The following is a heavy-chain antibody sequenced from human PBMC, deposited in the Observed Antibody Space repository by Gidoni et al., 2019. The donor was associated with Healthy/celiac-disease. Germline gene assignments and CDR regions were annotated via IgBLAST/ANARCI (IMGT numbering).Heavy chain of an antibody. Sequence: EVQLVESGGGLVQPGRSRRLSCAAAGFTFDDYAMHWVRQAPGKGLEWVSGISWNSGSIGYADSVKGRFTIARDNAKNSLYLQMNSLRAEDTALYYCAKDGSTHDAFDIWGQGTMVTVSS. CDR1: GFTFDDYA. CDR3: AKDGSTHDAFDI. V-gene: IGHV3-9*01. CDR2: ISWNSGSI. D-gene: IGHD2-2*01. J-gene: IGHJ3*02.